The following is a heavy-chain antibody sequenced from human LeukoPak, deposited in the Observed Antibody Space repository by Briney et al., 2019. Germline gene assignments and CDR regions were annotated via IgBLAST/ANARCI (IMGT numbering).Heavy chain of an antibody. D-gene: IGHD3-22*01. CDR3: AKDYYDSSGYYSPYYGMDV. Sequence: GGSLRLSCAASGFTFSSYAMSWVRQAPGKGLEWVSAISGSGGSTYYADSVKGRFTISRDNSKNTLYLQMNSLRAEDTAVYYCAKDYYDSSGYYSPYYGMDVWGQGTTVTVSS. J-gene: IGHJ6*02. V-gene: IGHV3-23*01. CDR2: ISGSGGST. CDR1: GFTFSSYA.